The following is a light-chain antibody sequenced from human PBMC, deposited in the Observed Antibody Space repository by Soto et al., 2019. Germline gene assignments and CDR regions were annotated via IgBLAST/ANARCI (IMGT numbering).Light chain of an antibody. V-gene: IGLV2-23*01. CDR1: SSDVGSYNL. CDR2: EGS. CDR3: CSYAGTPTFYV. Sequence: QSVLTQPASVSGSPGQSITISCTGTSSDVGSYNLVSWYQQHPGKAPKLMIYEGSKRPSGVSNRFSGSKSGNTASLTSSGLQAEDEADYYCCSYAGTPTFYVFGTGTKLTVL. J-gene: IGLJ1*01.